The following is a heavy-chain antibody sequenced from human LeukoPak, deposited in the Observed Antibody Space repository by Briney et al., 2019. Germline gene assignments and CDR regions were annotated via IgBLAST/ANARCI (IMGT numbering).Heavy chain of an antibody. CDR2: ISAYNGNT. CDR3: ARELASSGRRVSYYYYGMDA. CDR1: GYTFTSYG. D-gene: IGHD3-22*01. Sequence: GASVKVSCKASGYTFTSYGISWVRQAPGQGLEWMGWISAYNGNTNYAQKLQGRVTMTTDTSTSTAYMELRSLRSDDTAVYYCARELASSGRRVSYYYYGMDAWGQGTTVTVSS. V-gene: IGHV1-18*01. J-gene: IGHJ6*02.